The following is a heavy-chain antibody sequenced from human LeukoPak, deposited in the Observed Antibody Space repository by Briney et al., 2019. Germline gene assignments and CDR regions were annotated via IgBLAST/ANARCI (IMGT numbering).Heavy chain of an antibody. V-gene: IGHV3-48*03. J-gene: IGHJ6*02. Sequence: QPGGSLRLSCSASGFTFSSYEMYWVRQAPGKGLEWVSYISSSGGTIYYADSVKGRFTISRDNAKNSLYLQMNSLRAEDTAVYYCARDLSYCTITSCSYYYYGMDVWGQGTTVTVSS. D-gene: IGHD2-2*01. CDR3: ARDLSYCTITSCSYYYYGMDV. CDR1: GFTFSSYE. CDR2: ISSSGGTI.